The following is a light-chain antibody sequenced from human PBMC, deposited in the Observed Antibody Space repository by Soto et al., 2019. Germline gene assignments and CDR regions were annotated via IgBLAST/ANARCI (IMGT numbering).Light chain of an antibody. J-gene: IGLJ2*01. CDR1: SSDVGSFNL. Sequence: QSALTQPASVSGSPGQSITISCTETSSDVGSFNLVSWYQQHPGKAPKLMIYEGSKRPSGISNRFSASKSGNTASLTISGLQAEDEADYYCCSYAGSRTVVFGGGTKLTVL. CDR3: CSYAGSRTVV. CDR2: EGS. V-gene: IGLV2-23*01.